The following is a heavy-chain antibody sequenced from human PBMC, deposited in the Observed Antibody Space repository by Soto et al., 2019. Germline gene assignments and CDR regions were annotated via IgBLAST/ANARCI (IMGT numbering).Heavy chain of an antibody. V-gene: IGHV3-33*01. J-gene: IGHJ4*01. Sequence: QVQLVESGGGVVQPGRSLRLSCAASGFTFSSYGMHWVRQAPGKGLEWVAVIWYDGSTKYYADSVKGRFTISRDNSKNELYLQMNSLRAEDTAVYYWPIEHIEAVLAGRPHDYWAHITIVTVSS. CDR1: GFTFSSYG. CDR2: IWYDGSTK. D-gene: IGHD2-15*01. CDR3: PIEHIEAVLAGRPHDY.